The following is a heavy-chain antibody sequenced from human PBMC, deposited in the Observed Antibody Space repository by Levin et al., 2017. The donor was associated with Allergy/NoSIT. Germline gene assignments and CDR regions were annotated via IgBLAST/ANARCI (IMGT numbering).Heavy chain of an antibody. J-gene: IGHJ4*02. Sequence: SQTLSLTCSVSGGSINNYYWSWIRQPPGKGLEWIGYIHSSGSTNYNPSLKSRVTISVDTSKNQFSLNLTSVTAADTAVYYCARGRYYGSAEEFDHWGQGTLVTVSS. CDR2: IHSSGST. V-gene: IGHV4-59*01. CDR3: ARGRYYGSAEEFDH. D-gene: IGHD3-10*01. CDR1: GGSINNYY.